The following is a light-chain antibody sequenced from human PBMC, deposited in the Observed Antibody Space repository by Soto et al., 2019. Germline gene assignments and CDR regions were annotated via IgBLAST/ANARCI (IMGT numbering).Light chain of an antibody. V-gene: IGLV2-11*01. CDR2: DVS. CDR1: SSDVGGYNY. Sequence: QSALTQPRSVSGSHGQSVTISCTGTSSDVGGYNYVSWYQQHPGKAPKFMIYDVSKRPSGVPDRFSGSKSGNTASLTISGLQAEDEADYYCCSYAGSYKGYVFGTGTKLTVL. J-gene: IGLJ1*01. CDR3: CSYAGSYKGYV.